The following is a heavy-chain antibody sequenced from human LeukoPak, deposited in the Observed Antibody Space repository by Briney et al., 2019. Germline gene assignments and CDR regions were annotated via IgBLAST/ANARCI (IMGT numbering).Heavy chain of an antibody. CDR1: GGSISNYY. D-gene: IGHD3-22*01. CDR2: IYYSGST. Sequence: SETLSLTCTVSGGSISNYYWSWVRQPPGKGLEWIGYIYYSGSTTYNPSLKSRVTMSVDTSNNQFSLKLSSVTAADTAVYYCATIINITMIDNFYMDVWGKGTTVTVSS. CDR3: ATIINITMIDNFYMDV. V-gene: IGHV4-59*01. J-gene: IGHJ6*03.